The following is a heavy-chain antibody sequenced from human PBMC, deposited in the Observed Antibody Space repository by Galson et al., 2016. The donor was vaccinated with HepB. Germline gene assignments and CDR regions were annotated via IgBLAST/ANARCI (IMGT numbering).Heavy chain of an antibody. CDR2: ISSNSGNI. V-gene: IGHV3-48*01. J-gene: IGHJ4*02. CDR1: GLPFTTFS. CDR3: ARDAPYFYDSSGYLDY. D-gene: IGHD3-22*01. Sequence: SLRLSCAASGLPFTTFSMNWVRQAPGKGLEWVSYISSNSGNIYYTDSVKGRFTISRDNVKNSLYLQMNSLRVEDTAVYYCARDAPYFYDSSGYLDYWGQGVLVTVSS.